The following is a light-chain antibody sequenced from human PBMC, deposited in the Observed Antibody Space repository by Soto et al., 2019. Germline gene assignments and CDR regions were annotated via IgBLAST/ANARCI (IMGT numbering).Light chain of an antibody. V-gene: IGLV2-8*01. J-gene: IGLJ1*01. Sequence: QSALTQPPSASGSPGQSVAISCTGTASDIGGYTFVSWYQQHPGKAPKLLIYDVNNRPSGVPDRFSGSKSGNTASLTVSGLEAEDEADYYCSANGGTNPYVFGTGTKVTVL. CDR2: DVN. CDR3: SANGGTNPYV. CDR1: ASDIGGYTF.